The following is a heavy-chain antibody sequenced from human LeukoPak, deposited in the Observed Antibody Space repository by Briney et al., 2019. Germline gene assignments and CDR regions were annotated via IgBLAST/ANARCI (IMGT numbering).Heavy chain of an antibody. J-gene: IGHJ3*02. CDR2: ISYDGSNK. D-gene: IGHD3-22*01. CDR1: GFTFSSYA. V-gene: IGHV3-30-3*01. CDR3: ARDLNYYDSSGYSLGAFDI. Sequence: GGSLRLSCAASGFTFSSYAMHWVRQAPGKGLEWVAVISYDGSNKYYADSVKGRFTISRDNSKNTLYLQMSSLRAEDTAVYYCARDLNYYDSSGYSLGAFDIWGQGTMVTVSS.